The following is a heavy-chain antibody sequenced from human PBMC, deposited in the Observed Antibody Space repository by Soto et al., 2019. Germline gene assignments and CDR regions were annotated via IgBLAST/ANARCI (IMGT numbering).Heavy chain of an antibody. CDR1: GGSFTNYY. CDR3: ARDIPPFY. D-gene: IGHD2-2*02. V-gene: IGHV4-59*01. J-gene: IGHJ4*02. Sequence: QVQLQESGPGLVKPSETLSLTCTVSGGSFTNYYWSWIRQPPGKGLEWIGYIYYSGSTNYNPSLTSRVTISVDTSKNQFSLKLSSVTAADTAVYYCARDIPPFYWGQGTLVTVSS. CDR2: IYYSGST.